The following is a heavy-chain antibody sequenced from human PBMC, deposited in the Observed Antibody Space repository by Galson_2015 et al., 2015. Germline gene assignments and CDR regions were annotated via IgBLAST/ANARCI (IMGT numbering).Heavy chain of an antibody. D-gene: IGHD6-13*01. V-gene: IGHV3-23*01. CDR2: ISNSGAAI. J-gene: IGHJ4*02. Sequence: SLRLSCAASGLTFSSHGMAWVRQAPGKGLEWVSAISNSGAAIFYADSVKGRLTISRDNSKSTLFLHMSSLRAEDTAVYYCVKGGILAAGFEYWGQGTLVTVSS. CDR3: VKGGILAAGFEY. CDR1: GLTFSSHG.